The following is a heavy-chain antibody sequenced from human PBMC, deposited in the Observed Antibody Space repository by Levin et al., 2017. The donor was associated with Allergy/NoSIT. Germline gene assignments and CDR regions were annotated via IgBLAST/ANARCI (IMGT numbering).Heavy chain of an antibody. Sequence: GGSLRLSCAASGFTFSTYWMHWVRQAPGKGLVWVSRINSDGSIARYAESVEGRFTIPRDNAKNTLYLQMNSLRAEDTAVYYCARAGDDGTAMITAFDYWGQGNLVTVSS. CDR2: INSDGSIA. CDR3: ARAGDDGTAMITAFDY. CDR1: GFTFSTYW. D-gene: IGHD5-18*01. V-gene: IGHV3-74*01. J-gene: IGHJ4*02.